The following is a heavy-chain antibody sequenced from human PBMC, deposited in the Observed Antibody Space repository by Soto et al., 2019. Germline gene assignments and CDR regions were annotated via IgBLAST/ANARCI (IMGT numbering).Heavy chain of an antibody. D-gene: IGHD5-18*01. CDR2: ISNSSSTI. CDR1: GFIFSSYN. Sequence: GGSLRLSCAASGFIFSSYNMNWVRQAPGKGLEWVSYISNSSSTIYYADSVKGRFTISRDNAKNSLYLQMNSLRDEDSAVYYCARCGHADTPVVGGRCRYYFDSWGQGTLVTVSS. V-gene: IGHV3-48*02. J-gene: IGHJ4*02. CDR3: ARCGHADTPVVGGRCRYYFDS.